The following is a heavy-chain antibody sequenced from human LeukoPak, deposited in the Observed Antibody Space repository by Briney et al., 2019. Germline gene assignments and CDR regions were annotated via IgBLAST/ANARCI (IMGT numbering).Heavy chain of an antibody. CDR2: IYYSGST. CDR1: GGSISISNW. D-gene: IGHD3-10*01. V-gene: IGHV4-39*01. J-gene: IGHJ4*02. CDR3: ARSGWFGEASML. Sequence: PSETLSLTCVVSGGSISISNWWSWVRQPPGKGLECIGSIYYSGSTYYNPSLKSRVTISVGTSKNQFSLKLTSVTAADTAVYYCARSGWFGEASMLWGQGTLVTVSS.